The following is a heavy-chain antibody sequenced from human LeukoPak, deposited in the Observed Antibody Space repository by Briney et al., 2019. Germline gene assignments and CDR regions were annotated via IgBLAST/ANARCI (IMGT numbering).Heavy chain of an antibody. D-gene: IGHD2/OR15-2a*01. CDR2: ISYDGSNK. Sequence: PGGSLRLSCAASGFTFSSYGMHWVRQALGKGLEWVAVISYDGSNKYYADSVKGRFTISRDNSKNTLYLQMNSLRAEDTAVYYCAKRATLTDFDYWGQGTLVTVSS. J-gene: IGHJ4*02. CDR1: GFTFSSYG. V-gene: IGHV3-30*18. CDR3: AKRATLTDFDY.